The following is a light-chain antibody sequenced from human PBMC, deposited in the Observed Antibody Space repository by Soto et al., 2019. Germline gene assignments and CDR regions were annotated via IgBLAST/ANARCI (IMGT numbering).Light chain of an antibody. J-gene: IGLJ2*01. CDR2: EGS. Sequence: QSALTQPASVSGSPGQSITISCTGSSSDLGSYNLVSWYQQYPGKGPRLIIYEGSKRPSGASNRFSGSKSGNTASLTISGLQAEDEAEYYCCSYAGTGTVIFGGGTQLTVL. V-gene: IGLV2-23*01. CDR3: CSYAGTGTVI. CDR1: SSDLGSYNL.